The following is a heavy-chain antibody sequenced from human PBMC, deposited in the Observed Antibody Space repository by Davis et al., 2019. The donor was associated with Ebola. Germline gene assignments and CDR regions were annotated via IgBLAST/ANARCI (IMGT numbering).Heavy chain of an antibody. V-gene: IGHV3-33*08. Sequence: PGGSLRLSCAASGFTFSSYSMNWVRQAPGKGLEWVAVIWYDGSNKYYADSVKGRFTISRDNSKNTLYLQMNSLRAEDTAVYYCARGGEGRYDDFWSGFSVPPDYMDVWGKGTTVTVSS. CDR3: ARGGEGRYDDFWSGFSVPPDYMDV. D-gene: IGHD3-3*01. CDR2: IWYDGSNK. J-gene: IGHJ6*03. CDR1: GFTFSSYS.